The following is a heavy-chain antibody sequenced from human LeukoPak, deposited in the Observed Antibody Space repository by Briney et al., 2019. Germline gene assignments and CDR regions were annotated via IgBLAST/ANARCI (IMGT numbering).Heavy chain of an antibody. V-gene: IGHV1-2*02. J-gene: IGHJ4*02. D-gene: IGHD3/OR15-3a*01. CDR2: INPNSGGT. Sequence: ASVKVSCKASGGTFSSHAISWVRQAPGQGLEWMGWINPNSGGTNYAQKFQGRVTMTRDTSISTAYMELSRLRSDDTAVYYCARSRLALVDPYYFDYWGQGTLVTVSS. CDR1: GGTFSSHA. CDR3: ARSRLALVDPYYFDY.